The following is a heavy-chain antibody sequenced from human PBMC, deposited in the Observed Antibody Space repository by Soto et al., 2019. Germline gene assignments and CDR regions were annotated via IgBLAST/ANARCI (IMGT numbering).Heavy chain of an antibody. Sequence: EVLLVESGGGLVQPGGSLRLSCVASGFTFSTDSMNWVRQAPGKGLEWVAHISTSGATRYYADSVKGRFTISRDNAKTSLYLQMDRLRNEDTAVYYCARFFGSGFDYWGQGTLVTVSS. CDR2: ISTSGATR. D-gene: IGHD6-19*01. CDR1: GFTFSTDS. V-gene: IGHV3-48*02. J-gene: IGHJ4*02. CDR3: ARFFGSGFDY.